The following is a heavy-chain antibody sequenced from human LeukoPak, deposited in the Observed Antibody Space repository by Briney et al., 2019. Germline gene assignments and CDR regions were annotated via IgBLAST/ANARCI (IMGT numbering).Heavy chain of an antibody. CDR2: IYYSGST. Sequence: SETLSLTCTVSGASINSFSWNWIRQPPGKGLEWIGYIYYSGSTNYNPSLKSRVTISVDTSKNQFSLKLSSVTAADTAVYYCARNSRGNWFDPWGQGTLVTVSS. V-gene: IGHV4-59*01. CDR1: GASINSFS. CDR3: ARNSRGNWFDP. J-gene: IGHJ5*02.